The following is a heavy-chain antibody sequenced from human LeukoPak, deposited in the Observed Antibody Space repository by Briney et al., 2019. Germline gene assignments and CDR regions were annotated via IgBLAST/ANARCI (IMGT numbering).Heavy chain of an antibody. J-gene: IGHJ3*02. D-gene: IGHD1-26*01. V-gene: IGHV4-59*01. CDR3: ARVPEVGATTGAFDI. CDR1: GVAISSYY. Sequence: SEALSLTCTVSGVAISSYYWTWIRQPPGKGLEWIGYIYYSGSTTYNPSLKSRVTISVDTSKNQFSLKLSSVTAADTAVYYCARVPEVGATTGAFDIWGQGTMVTVSS. CDR2: IYYSGST.